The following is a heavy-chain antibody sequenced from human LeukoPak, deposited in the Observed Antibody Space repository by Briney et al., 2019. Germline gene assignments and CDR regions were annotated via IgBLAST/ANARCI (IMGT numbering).Heavy chain of an antibody. V-gene: IGHV1-46*01. D-gene: IGHD1-26*01. CDR2: INPSGGST. Sequence: ASVKVSCKASGCTFTNYYVHWVRQAPGQGLEWMGMINPSGGSTNYAQKFQGRVTMTRDTSTSTVYMELSSLRSEDTAIYYCARGGTYYYYGMDVWGQGTTVIVSS. J-gene: IGHJ6*02. CDR3: ARGGTYYYYGMDV. CDR1: GCTFTNYY.